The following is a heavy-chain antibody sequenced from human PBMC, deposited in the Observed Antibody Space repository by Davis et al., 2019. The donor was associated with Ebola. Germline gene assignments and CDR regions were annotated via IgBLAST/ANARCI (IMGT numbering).Heavy chain of an antibody. J-gene: IGHJ4*02. CDR1: GFTFSTYW. CDR3: ARGTHYAHDY. CDR2: IKEDGTEK. V-gene: IGHV3-7*01. D-gene: IGHD2-2*01. Sequence: GESLKISCAASGFTFSTYWMNWVRQAPEKGLEWVGNIKEDGTEKSYVDSVKGRFTISRDNAKNSLYLQMNSLRDEDTAVYYCARGTHYAHDYWGQGTLVTVSS.